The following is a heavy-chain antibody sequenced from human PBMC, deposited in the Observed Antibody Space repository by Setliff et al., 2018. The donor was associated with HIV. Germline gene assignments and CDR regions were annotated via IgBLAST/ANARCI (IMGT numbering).Heavy chain of an antibody. J-gene: IGHJ6*02. V-gene: IGHV1-3*01. CDR3: ASSAVAGSTPVLIYYYYGMDV. CDR2: INVDNDNT. Sequence: ASVKVSCKASGYTLTTYAMHWVRQAPGQRLEWMGWINVDNDNTKYSQKFQGRVTLTRDTSESTAYMELSGLRSEDTAVYYCASSAVAGSTPVLIYYYYGMDVWGQGTAVTVSS. D-gene: IGHD6-19*01. CDR1: GYTLTTYA.